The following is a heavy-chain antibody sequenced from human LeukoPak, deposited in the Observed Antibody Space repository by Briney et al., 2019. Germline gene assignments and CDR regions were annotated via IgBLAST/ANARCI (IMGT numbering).Heavy chain of an antibody. CDR1: GGTFSSYA. CDR3: ARTGPITMVRGVISYNWFDP. V-gene: IGHV1-69*05. CDR2: IIPIFGTA. D-gene: IGHD3-10*01. J-gene: IGHJ5*02. Sequence: SVKVSCKASGGTFSSYAISWVRQAPGQGLEWMGGIIPIFGTANYAQKFQGRVTITTDESTSTAYMELSSLGSEDTAVYYCARTGPITMVRGVISYNWFDPWGQGTLVTVSS.